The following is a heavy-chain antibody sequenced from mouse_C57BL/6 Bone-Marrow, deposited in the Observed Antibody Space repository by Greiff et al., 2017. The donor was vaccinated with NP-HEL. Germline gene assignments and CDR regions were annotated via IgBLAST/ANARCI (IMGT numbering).Heavy chain of an antibody. CDR1: GFTFTDYY. V-gene: IGHV7-3*01. Sequence: EVMLVESGGGLVQPGGSLSLSCAASGFTFTDYYISWVRQPPGKALEWLGFIRNKANGYTTEYSASVKGRFTISRDNSQSILYLQMNALRAEDSATYYCARYGDYVYYFDYWGQGTTLTVSS. J-gene: IGHJ2*01. CDR2: IRNKANGYTT. CDR3: ARYGDYVYYFDY. D-gene: IGHD2-4*01.